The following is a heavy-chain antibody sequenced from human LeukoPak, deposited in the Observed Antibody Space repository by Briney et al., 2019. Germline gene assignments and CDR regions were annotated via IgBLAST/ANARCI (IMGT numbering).Heavy chain of an antibody. J-gene: IGHJ4*02. CDR1: DLTVSDYY. V-gene: IGHV3-53*01. CDR3: GGSGSYYTPSYY. D-gene: IGHD3-10*01. CDR2: ISNGGVT. Sequence: GGSLRLSCATSDLTVSDYYMSWVRQAPGRGLEWVSVISNGGVTYYADSVKGRFTISRDDSSDTVYLQMNNVRPEDTAVYYCGGSGSYYTPSYYWGQGTLVTVSS.